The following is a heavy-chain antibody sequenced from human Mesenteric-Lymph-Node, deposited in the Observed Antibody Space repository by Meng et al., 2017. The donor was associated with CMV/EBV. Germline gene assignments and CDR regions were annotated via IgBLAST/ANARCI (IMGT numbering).Heavy chain of an antibody. V-gene: IGHV3-7*01. Sequence: GESLKISCAASGFTFSSYWMSWVRQAPGKGLEWVANIKPDGSLKNHVDSVKGRFTISRDNAKNLLYLQMNSLRAEDTAVYYCARIGTIAAPSDYWGQGTLVTAPQ. CDR2: IKPDGSLK. D-gene: IGHD2-21*01. CDR1: GFTFSSYW. J-gene: IGHJ4*02. CDR3: ARIGTIAAPSDY.